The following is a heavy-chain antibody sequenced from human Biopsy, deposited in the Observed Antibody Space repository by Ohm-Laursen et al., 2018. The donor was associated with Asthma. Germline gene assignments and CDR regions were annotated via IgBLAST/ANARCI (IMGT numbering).Heavy chain of an antibody. Sequence: TLSLTCTVSYGSITSGGYYWTWIRQHPGKGLEWIGFIYYNGSTYYNPSLKSRVSISKDTSKNQFSLKLSSVTAADTAVYYCARAQDYYDSRGYYRSFDYWGQGTLVTVSS. CDR1: YGSITSGGYY. V-gene: IGHV4-31*03. CDR2: IYYNGST. CDR3: ARAQDYYDSRGYYRSFDY. D-gene: IGHD3-22*01. J-gene: IGHJ4*02.